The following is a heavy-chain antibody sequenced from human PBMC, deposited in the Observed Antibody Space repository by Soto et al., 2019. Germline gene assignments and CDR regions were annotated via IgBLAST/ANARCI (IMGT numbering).Heavy chain of an antibody. V-gene: IGHV1-8*01. CDR3: ARAHVTPDCSGGSCYALDY. D-gene: IGHD2-15*01. Sequence: QVQLVQSGAEVKKPGASVKVSCKTSGYSFTSDVNCVRRATGQGLEWMGWMNPNSGNTGYAQKFQGRVTMTRDTSISTAYMELSSLRSEDTAVYYCARAHVTPDCSGGSCYALDYGGQGTLVTVSS. CDR2: MNPNSGNT. CDR1: GYSFTSD. J-gene: IGHJ4*02.